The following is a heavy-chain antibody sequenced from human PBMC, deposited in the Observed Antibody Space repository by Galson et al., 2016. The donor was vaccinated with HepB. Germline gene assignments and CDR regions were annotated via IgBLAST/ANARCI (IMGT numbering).Heavy chain of an antibody. CDR1: DGSISSSSLS. CDR3: ARAGLLTKASFDS. CDR2: VYRGRT. D-gene: IGHD4-11*01. J-gene: IGHJ4*02. Sequence: SETLSLTCTVSDGSISSSSLSWGWIRQPPGKGLEWIGTVYRGRTYYNPSLEGRVTISKDMSTDLLSLKVTPLTAADTAVYYCARAGLLTKASFDSWGQGARVAVSS. V-gene: IGHV4-39*01.